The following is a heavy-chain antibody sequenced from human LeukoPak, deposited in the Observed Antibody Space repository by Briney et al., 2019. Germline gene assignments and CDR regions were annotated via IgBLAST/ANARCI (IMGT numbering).Heavy chain of an antibody. V-gene: IGHV3-23*01. CDR2: INTSGGTT. D-gene: IGHD1-26*01. CDR3: AKHPPSGNFDY. CDR1: GFTFSSYA. J-gene: IGHJ4*02. Sequence: HAGGSLRLSCAASGFTFSSYAMSWVRQAPGKGLEWVSIINTSGGTTYYADSVKGRFTISRDNSMNTLYLQMNRLRDDDTAIYYCAKHPPSGNFDYWGQGTLVTVSS.